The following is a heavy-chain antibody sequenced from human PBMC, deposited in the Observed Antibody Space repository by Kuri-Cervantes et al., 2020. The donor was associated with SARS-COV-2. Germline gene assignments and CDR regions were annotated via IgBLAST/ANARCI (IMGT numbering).Heavy chain of an antibody. Sequence: SETLSLTCTVSGGSISSYYWSWIRQPPGKGLEWIGYISYRGYTHYNPSLKSRASISLDASKNQFSLQLASVTAADTAVFFCAREVVAVPAASYFDNWGQGTLVTVSS. V-gene: IGHV4-4*08. D-gene: IGHD2-21*01. J-gene: IGHJ4*02. CDR2: ISYRGYT. CDR3: AREVVAVPAASYFDN. CDR1: GGSISSYY.